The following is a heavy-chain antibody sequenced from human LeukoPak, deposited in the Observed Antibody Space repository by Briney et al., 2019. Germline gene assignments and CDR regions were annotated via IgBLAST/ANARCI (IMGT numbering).Heavy chain of an antibody. Sequence: AGGSLRLSCAASGFTFSSYSMNWVRQAPGKGLEWVSGISWNSGSIGYADSVKGRFTISRDNAKNSLYLQMNSLRAEDTALYYCAKGRWQLNYYGMDVWGQGTTVTVSS. J-gene: IGHJ6*02. CDR1: GFTFSSYS. D-gene: IGHD6-6*01. V-gene: IGHV3-9*01. CDR2: ISWNSGSI. CDR3: AKGRWQLNYYGMDV.